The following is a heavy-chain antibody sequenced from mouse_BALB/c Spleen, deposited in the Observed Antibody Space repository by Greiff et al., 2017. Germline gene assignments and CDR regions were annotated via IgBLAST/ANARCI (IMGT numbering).Heavy chain of an antibody. CDR3: ARDRATVVATGSYFDD. J-gene: IGHJ2*01. V-gene: IGHV2-9*02. D-gene: IGHD1-1*01. CDR1: GFSLTSYG. Sequence: VQLVESGPGLVAPSQSLSITCTVSGFSLTSYGVHWVRQPPGKGLEWLGVIWAGGSTNYNSALMSRLSISKDNSKSQVFLKMNSLQTDDTAKYYCARDRATVVATGSYFDDWGQGTTLTVSA. CDR2: IWAGGST.